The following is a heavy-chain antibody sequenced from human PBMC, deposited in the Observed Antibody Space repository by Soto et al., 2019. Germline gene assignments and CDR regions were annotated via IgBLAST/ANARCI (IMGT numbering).Heavy chain of an antibody. CDR1: GGSFSGYS. CDR3: ARVVPPPNRNWGMWSGAFDI. Sequence: QVQLQQWGAGLLKPSETLSLTCGVYGGSFSGYSWSWIRQPPGKGLEWIGESNHSGSTNYNPSLKSRVTISVDTSKNQFSLKLSSVTAADTAVYSCARVVPPPNRNWGMWSGAFDIWGQGTMVTVSS. J-gene: IGHJ3*02. V-gene: IGHV4-34*01. D-gene: IGHD7-27*01. CDR2: SNHSGST.